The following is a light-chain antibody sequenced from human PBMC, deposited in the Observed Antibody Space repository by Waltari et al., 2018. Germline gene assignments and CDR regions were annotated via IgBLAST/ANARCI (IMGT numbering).Light chain of an antibody. J-gene: IGKJ1*01. CDR1: KNIGKY. CDR3: QNYERLPAT. V-gene: IGKV3-20*01. Sequence: EIVLTQSPGTLSLSPGDRATLSCRASKNIGKYVVWYQQKHGQAPRLLMYETSSRATGIPDRFSGSGSGTDFSLTISRLEPEDFAVYYCQNYERLPATFGQGTKVEIK. CDR2: ETS.